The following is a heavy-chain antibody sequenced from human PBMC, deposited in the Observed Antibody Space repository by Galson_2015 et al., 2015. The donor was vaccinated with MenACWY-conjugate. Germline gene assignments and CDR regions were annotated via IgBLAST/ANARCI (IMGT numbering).Heavy chain of an antibody. CDR3: ARLVTVETPYYYYGMDV. Sequence: WVRQMPGKGLECVGRIDPSDSYTNYSPSFHGHVTISADKSISTAYLQWSSLKASDTAMYYCARLVTVETPYYYYGMDVWGQGTTVTVSS. V-gene: IGHV5-10-1*01. CDR2: IDPSDSYT. D-gene: IGHD4-23*01. J-gene: IGHJ6*02.